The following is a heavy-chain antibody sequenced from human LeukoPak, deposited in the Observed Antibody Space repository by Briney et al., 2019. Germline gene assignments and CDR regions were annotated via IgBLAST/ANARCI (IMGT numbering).Heavy chain of an antibody. CDR2: IKSKTDGGTT. J-gene: IGHJ4*02. CDR1: GFTFSNAW. V-gene: IGHV3-15*01. D-gene: IGHD3-3*01. CDR3: TTDRRDYDFWSGYPFDY. Sequence: GGSLRLSCAASGFTFSNAWMSWVRQAPGRGLEWVGRIKSKTDGGTTDYAAPVKGRLTISRDDSKNTLYLQMNSLKTEDTAVYYCTTDRRDYDFWSGYPFDYWGQGTLVTVSS.